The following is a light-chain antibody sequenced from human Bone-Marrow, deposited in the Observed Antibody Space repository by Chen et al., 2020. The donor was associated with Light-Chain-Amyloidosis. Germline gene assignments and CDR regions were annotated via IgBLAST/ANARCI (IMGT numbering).Light chain of an antibody. CDR1: SSDVGGYNF. V-gene: IGLV2-14*01. J-gene: IGLJ3*02. CDR3: SSYTSSSTLE. CDR2: DVS. Sequence: QPALTPPASVSGSPGQSITISCTGTSSDVGGYNFVSWYQQHPGKAPKLLIYDVSNRPSGVSNRFSGSKSGNTASLTISGLQAEDEADYYCSSYTSSSTLEFGGGTKLTVL.